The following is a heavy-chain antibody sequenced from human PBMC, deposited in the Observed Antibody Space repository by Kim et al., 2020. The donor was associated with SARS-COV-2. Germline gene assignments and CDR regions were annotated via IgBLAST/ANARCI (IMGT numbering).Heavy chain of an antibody. CDR1: GFTFSGYS. V-gene: IGHV3-48*02. D-gene: IGHD2-15*01. CDR3: TRGICHNGGSCYPDS. CDR2: ISSTGNTK. J-gene: IGHJ5*01. Sequence: GGSLRLSCAASGFTFSGYSMNWVRRAPGKGLEWVSFISSTGNTKYYADSVKGRFTISRDSAKNSLYLQMNSLRDGDTAMYFCTRGICHNGGSCYPDSWG.